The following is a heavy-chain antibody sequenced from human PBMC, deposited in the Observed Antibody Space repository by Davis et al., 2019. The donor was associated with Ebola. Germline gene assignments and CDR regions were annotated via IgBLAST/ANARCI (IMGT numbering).Heavy chain of an antibody. CDR3: ARVPLHYGDYFIH. V-gene: IGHV4-39*01. Sequence: SETLSLTCTVSGGSISSSSYYWGWIRQPPGKGLEWIGSIYYSGSTYYNPSLKSRVTISVDTSKNQFSLKLSSVTAADTAVYYCARVPLHYGDYFIHWGQGTLVTVSS. CDR1: GGSISSSSYY. CDR2: IYYSGST. J-gene: IGHJ4*02. D-gene: IGHD4-17*01.